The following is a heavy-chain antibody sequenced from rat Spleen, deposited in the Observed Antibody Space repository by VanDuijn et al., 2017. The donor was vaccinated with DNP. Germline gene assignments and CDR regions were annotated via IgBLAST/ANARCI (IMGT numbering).Heavy chain of an antibody. Sequence: EVQLVESGGGLVQPGRSLKLSCIASGFTFRDHAMAWVRQAPKKGLEWVATVNYDDSRTYYRDTVKGRFTISRDNAKNTLYLQMDSLRSEDTATYFCAGALAYWGQGTLVTVS. CDR2: VNYDDSRT. V-gene: IGHV5-17*01. CDR3: AGALAY. CDR1: GFTFRDHA. J-gene: IGHJ3*01.